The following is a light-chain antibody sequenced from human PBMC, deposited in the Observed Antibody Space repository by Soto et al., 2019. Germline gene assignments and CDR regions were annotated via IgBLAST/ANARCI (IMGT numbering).Light chain of an antibody. CDR3: SSYTSSSTLNWV. Sequence: QSVLTQPASVSGSPGQSITISCTGTSIEFGGYNFVSWYQQYPGKAPKLMICEVSNRPSGISNRFSGSKSGNTASLTISGLQAEDEADYYCSSYTSSSTLNWVFGGGTKLTVL. CDR2: EVS. CDR1: SIEFGGYNF. J-gene: IGLJ3*02. V-gene: IGLV2-14*01.